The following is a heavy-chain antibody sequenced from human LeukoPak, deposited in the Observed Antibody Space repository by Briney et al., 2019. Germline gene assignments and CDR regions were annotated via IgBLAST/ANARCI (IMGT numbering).Heavy chain of an antibody. D-gene: IGHD3-22*01. CDR3: AWGDSSGYPFDP. J-gene: IGHJ5*02. Sequence: KTSENLSLTCTVSGGSITSGNYYWSWFRQPAGKGLEYIGRIYTSGGTSGSTYYNPSLKSRVTISVDTSKNQFSLKLCSVTAADTAVYYCAWGDSSGYPFDPWGQGTLVTVSS. CDR2: IYTSGGTSGST. CDR1: GGSITSGNYY. V-gene: IGHV4-61*02.